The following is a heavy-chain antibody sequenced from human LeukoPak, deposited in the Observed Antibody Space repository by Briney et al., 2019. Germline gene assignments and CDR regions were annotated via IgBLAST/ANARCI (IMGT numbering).Heavy chain of an antibody. V-gene: IGHV4-39*01. J-gene: IGHJ4*02. CDR3: ARLSKGRYFDYIFES. D-gene: IGHD3-9*01. CDR1: GDSVSSTTYY. Sequence: SETLSLTCTVAGDSVSSTTYYWGWIRQPPGKGLEWMANIYYTGSTYSNPSLKSRVSMSVDTSKNQFSLKMSSLTAADTAVYFCARLSKGRYFDYIFESWGQGTLVT. CDR2: IYYTGST.